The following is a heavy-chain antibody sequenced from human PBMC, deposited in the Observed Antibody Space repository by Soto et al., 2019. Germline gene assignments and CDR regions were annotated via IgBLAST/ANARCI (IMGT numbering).Heavy chain of an antibody. CDR1: GYTFTSYG. Sequence: VASVKVSCKASGYTFTSYGISWVRQAPGQGLEWMGWISAYNGNTNYAQKLQGRVTMTTDTSTSTAYMELRSLRSDDTAVYYCARARGYCSGGSCNPPSRFDPWGQGTLVTVSS. CDR2: ISAYNGNT. CDR3: ARARGYCSGGSCNPPSRFDP. J-gene: IGHJ5*02. D-gene: IGHD2-15*01. V-gene: IGHV1-18*01.